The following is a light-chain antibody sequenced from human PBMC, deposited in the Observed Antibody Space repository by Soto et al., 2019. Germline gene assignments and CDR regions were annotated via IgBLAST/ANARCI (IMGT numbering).Light chain of an antibody. CDR2: AAS. J-gene: IGKJ3*01. Sequence: DIWMTQSPSSVSASVGVRVTITCRASQSISCWLAWYQQKPGKAPQLLIYAASSLHNGVPSRFSGSGSGTDCTLTISSLQPEYFATYYRQHACCFPFTFGPRTKVDF. CDR1: QSISCW. V-gene: IGKV1-12*01. CDR3: QHACCFPFT.